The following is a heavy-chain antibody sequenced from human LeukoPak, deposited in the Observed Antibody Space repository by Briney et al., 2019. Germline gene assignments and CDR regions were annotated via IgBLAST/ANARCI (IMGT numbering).Heavy chain of an antibody. Sequence: PSETLSLTCNVSGDPISSGSYYWSWIRQPAGKGLEWIGRVYGSRTTNYNPSLKSRVTMSVDTSKNQFSLNLKSVTAAHTAVYYCAKDRAYYSDSSGYYLVRAYDYWGQGTLVTVSS. CDR2: VYGSRTT. CDR3: AKDRAYYSDSSGYYLVRAYDY. V-gene: IGHV4-61*02. D-gene: IGHD3-22*01. J-gene: IGHJ4*02. CDR1: GDPISSGSYY.